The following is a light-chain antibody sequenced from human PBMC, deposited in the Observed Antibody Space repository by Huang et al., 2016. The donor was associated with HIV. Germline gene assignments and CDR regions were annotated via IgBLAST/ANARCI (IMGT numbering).Light chain of an antibody. CDR3: LQLNTYPGT. J-gene: IGKJ3*01. CDR1: QDIIRY. Sequence: IQLTQSPSSLSASVGDRVTITCRSSQDIIRYLAWYQQKPGKAPKLLIYAASTLESGVPSRCNGSGSGTDVTLTINSLQPEDYATYYCLQLNTYPGTFGPGTNVDV. V-gene: IGKV1-9*01. CDR2: AAS.